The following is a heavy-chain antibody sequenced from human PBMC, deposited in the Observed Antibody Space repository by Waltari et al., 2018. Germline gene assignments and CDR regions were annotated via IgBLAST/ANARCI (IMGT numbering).Heavy chain of an antibody. Sequence: WGWVRQSPGNGLGWIGQVHVSGKKNNNPSFAGRVTVSLATSTNQCSLRLSSTTAADTAVYYCARDRGRGLYLDSWGQGTLVTVSP. V-gene: IGHV4-4*02. CDR2: VHVSGKK. D-gene: IGHD1-26*01. J-gene: IGHJ4*02. CDR3: ARDRGRGLYLDS.